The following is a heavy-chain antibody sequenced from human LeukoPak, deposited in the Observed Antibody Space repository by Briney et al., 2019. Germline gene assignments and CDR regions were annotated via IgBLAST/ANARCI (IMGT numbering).Heavy chain of an antibody. CDR3: AGFPILLWFGEFAGDY. J-gene: IGHJ4*02. CDR2: IYHSGST. Sequence: SETLSPTCTVSGYSISSGYNWGWIRQPPGKGLEWIGSIYHSGSTYYNPSLKSRVTISVDTSKNQFSLKLSSVTAADTAVYYCAGFPILLWFGEFAGDYWGQGTLVTVSS. D-gene: IGHD3-10*01. V-gene: IGHV4-38-2*02. CDR1: GYSISSGYN.